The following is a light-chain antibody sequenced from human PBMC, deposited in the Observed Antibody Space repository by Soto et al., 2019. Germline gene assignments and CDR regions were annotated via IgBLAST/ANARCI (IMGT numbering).Light chain of an antibody. CDR3: SSFTGGSTSYV. J-gene: IGLJ1*01. Sequence: QSVLTQPASVSGSPGQPIAISCTGTSGDVGAYDFVSWHQQHPGKAPKLMVYDVSRRPSGVSDRFSGSKSGNTASLIISGLQAEDEADYYCSSFTGGSTSYVFGTGTKVTVL. CDR1: SGDVGAYDF. V-gene: IGLV2-14*01. CDR2: DVS.